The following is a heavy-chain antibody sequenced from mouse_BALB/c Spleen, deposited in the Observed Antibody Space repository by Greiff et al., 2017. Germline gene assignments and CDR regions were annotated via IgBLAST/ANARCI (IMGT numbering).Heavy chain of an antibody. CDR2: IDPSDSYT. CDR3: ARWGTLDY. Sequence: QVQLQQPGAELVKPGASVKLSCKASGYTFTSYWMHWVKQRPGQGLEWIGEIDPSDSYTNYNQKFKGKATLTVDKSSSTAYMQLSSLTSEDSAVYYCARWGTLDYWGQGTALTVSS. V-gene: IGHV1-69*02. J-gene: IGHJ2*01. D-gene: IGHD2-14*01. CDR1: GYTFTSYW.